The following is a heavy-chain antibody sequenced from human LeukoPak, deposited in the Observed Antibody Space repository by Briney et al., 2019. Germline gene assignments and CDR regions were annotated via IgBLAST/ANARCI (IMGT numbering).Heavy chain of an antibody. Sequence: GGSLRLSCAASGFTFSSYAMSWVRQAPGKGLEWVSAISGSGGSTYYADSVKGRFPISRDNSKNTLYLQMNSLRAEDTAVYYCAKDITMIDRGYFDYWGQGTLVTVSS. CDR3: AKDITMIDRGYFDY. CDR2: ISGSGGST. CDR1: GFTFSSYA. V-gene: IGHV3-23*01. D-gene: IGHD3-22*01. J-gene: IGHJ4*02.